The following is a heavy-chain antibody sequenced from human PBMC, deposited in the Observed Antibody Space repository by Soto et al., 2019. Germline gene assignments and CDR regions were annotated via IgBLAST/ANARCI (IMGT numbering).Heavy chain of an antibody. CDR1: GFTFSSYD. CDR2: IGTAGDT. Sequence: EVQLVESGGGLVQPGGSLRLSCAASGFTFSSYDMHWVRQATGKGLEWVSAIGTAGDTYYPGSVKGRFTISRENAKNSLYLQMNSLRAGDTAVYYCARESPTKGVDYWGQGTLVTVSS. D-gene: IGHD2-2*01. V-gene: IGHV3-13*01. CDR3: ARESPTKGVDY. J-gene: IGHJ4*02.